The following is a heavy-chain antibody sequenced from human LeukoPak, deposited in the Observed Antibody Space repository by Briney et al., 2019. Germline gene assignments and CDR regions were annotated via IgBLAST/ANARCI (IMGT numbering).Heavy chain of an antibody. CDR3: ARDILTGYYYFDY. V-gene: IGHV3-7*01. D-gene: IGHD3-9*01. Sequence: PGGSLRLSCAASGFTFSSYWMSWVRQAPGKGLEWVANIKQDGSEKYYVDSVKGRFTISRDNAKNSLYLQMNSLRAEDTAVYYCARDILTGYYYFDYWGQGTLVTVSS. CDR1: GFTFSSYW. J-gene: IGHJ4*02. CDR2: IKQDGSEK.